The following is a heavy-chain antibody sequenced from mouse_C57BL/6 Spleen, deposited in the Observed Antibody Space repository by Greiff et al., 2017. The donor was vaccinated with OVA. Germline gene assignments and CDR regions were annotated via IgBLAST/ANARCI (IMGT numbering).Heavy chain of an antibody. V-gene: IGHV1-50*01. CDR3: ALLRWYFDV. CDR2: IDPSDSYT. J-gene: IGHJ1*03. D-gene: IGHD1-1*01. Sequence: QVQLQQPGAELVKPGASVKLSCKASGYTFTSYWMQWVKQRPGQGLEWIGEIDPSDSYTNYNQKFKGKATLTVDTSSSTAYMQLSSLTTEDSAVYYCALLRWYFDVWGTGTTVTVSS. CDR1: GYTFTSYW.